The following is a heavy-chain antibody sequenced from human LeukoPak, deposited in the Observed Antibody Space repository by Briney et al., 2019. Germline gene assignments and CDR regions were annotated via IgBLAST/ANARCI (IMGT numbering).Heavy chain of an antibody. CDR3: ARVDRSNWDVLEY. V-gene: IGHV4-59*01. CDR2: IDYSGST. CDR1: GGSITGYY. D-gene: IGHD1-1*01. Sequence: SETLSLTCTVPGGSITGYYWSWIRQPPGKGLEWIGYIDYSGSTNYNPSLKSRVTISVDTTQNQFSLKLSSVTAADTAVYYCARVDRSNWDVLEYWGQGTLVTVSS. J-gene: IGHJ4*02.